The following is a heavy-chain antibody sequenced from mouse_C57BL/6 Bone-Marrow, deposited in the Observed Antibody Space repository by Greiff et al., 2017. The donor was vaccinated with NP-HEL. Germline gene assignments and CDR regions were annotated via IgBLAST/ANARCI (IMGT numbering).Heavy chain of an antibody. J-gene: IGHJ3*01. CDR3: AYYGNYEGFAY. V-gene: IGHV5-12*01. Sequence: EVMLVESGGGLVQPGGSLKLSCAASGFTFSDYYMYWVRQTPEKRLEWVAYISNGGGSTYYPDTVKGRFTISRDNAKNTLYLQMSRLKSEDTAMYYCAYYGNYEGFAYWGQGTLVTVSA. CDR2: ISNGGGST. CDR1: GFTFSDYY. D-gene: IGHD2-1*01.